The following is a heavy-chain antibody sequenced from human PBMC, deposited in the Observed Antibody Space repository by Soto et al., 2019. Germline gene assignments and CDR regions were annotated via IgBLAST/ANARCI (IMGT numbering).Heavy chain of an antibody. V-gene: IGHV4-34*01. CDR3: ARYRITMVRGAIHYYYYGMDV. D-gene: IGHD3-10*01. Sequence: SETLSLTCAVYGGSFSGYYWSWIRQPPGKGLEWIGEINHSGSTNYNPSLKSRVTISVDTSKNQFSLKLSSVTAADTAVYYCARYRITMVRGAIHYYYYGMDVWGQGTTVTVSS. CDR2: INHSGST. J-gene: IGHJ6*02. CDR1: GGSFSGYY.